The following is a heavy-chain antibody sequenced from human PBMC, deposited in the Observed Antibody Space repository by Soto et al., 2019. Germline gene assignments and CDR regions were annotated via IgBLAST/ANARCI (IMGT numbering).Heavy chain of an antibody. D-gene: IGHD2-15*01. CDR2: IYWDDDK. Sequence: SGPTLVKPTQTLTLTCTFSGFSLSTSGVGVGWIRQPPGKALEWLALIYWDDDKRYSPSLKSRLTITKDTSKNQVVLTMTNMDPVDTATYYCAHIQELLSWWPGPLFDYWGQGTLVTVSS. V-gene: IGHV2-5*02. J-gene: IGHJ4*02. CDR1: GFSLSTSGVG. CDR3: AHIQELLSWWPGPLFDY.